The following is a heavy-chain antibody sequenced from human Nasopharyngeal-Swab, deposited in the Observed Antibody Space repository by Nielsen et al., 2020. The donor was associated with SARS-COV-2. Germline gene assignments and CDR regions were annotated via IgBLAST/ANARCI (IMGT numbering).Heavy chain of an antibody. J-gene: IGHJ6*02. CDR3: ARSAGGGYYYGMDV. V-gene: IGHV3-30*04. CDR2: ISYDGSNK. Sequence: GESLKISCAASGFTFSSYAMHWVRQAPGKGLEWVAVISYDGSNKYYADSVKGQFTISRDNSKNTLYLQMNSLRAEDTAVYYCARSAGGGYYYGMDVWGQGTTVTVSS. CDR1: GFTFSSYA. D-gene: IGHD3-16*01.